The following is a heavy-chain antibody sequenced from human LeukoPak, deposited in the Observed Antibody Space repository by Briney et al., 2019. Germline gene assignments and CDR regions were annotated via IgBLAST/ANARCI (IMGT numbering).Heavy chain of an antibody. CDR3: ARELSAAAPYYMDV. CDR1: GGIFGGYT. CDR2: IIPMLRSS. Sequence: ASVKVSCKASGGIFGGYTISWVRQAPGQGLEWMGGIIPMLRSSTYAQRFQGRLTITTDESTTTVHMELRSLGSEDTAVYFCARELSAAAPYYMDVWGKGTTVAVSS. D-gene: IGHD6-25*01. V-gene: IGHV1-69*16. J-gene: IGHJ6*03.